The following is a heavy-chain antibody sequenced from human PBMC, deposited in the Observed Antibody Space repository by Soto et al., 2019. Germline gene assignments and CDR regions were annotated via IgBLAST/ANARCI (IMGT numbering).Heavy chain of an antibody. CDR2: IYHSGST. CDR1: GGSISSSNW. J-gene: IGHJ4*02. CDR3: ARTTGSAYSSSWYGFDY. D-gene: IGHD6-13*01. Sequence: PSETLSLTCAVSGGSISSSNWWSWVRQPPGKGLEWIGEIYHSGSTNYNPSLKSRVTISVDKSKNQFSLKLSSVTAADTAVYYCARTTGSAYSSSWYGFDYWGQGTLVTVSS. V-gene: IGHV4-4*02.